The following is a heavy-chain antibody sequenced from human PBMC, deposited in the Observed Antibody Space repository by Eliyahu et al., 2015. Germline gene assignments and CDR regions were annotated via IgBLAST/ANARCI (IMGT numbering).Heavy chain of an antibody. CDR2: INPSDSDT. CDR1: GYSFTTYW. D-gene: IGHD3-22*01. Sequence: DEQLVQSGAEVKKPGESLKISCQGSGYSFTTYWIGWXRQLPGKGLEWMGMINPSDSDTRYSPSFEGQVTMSADKSIRTAYLQWSTLKASDTAMYYCARRAQVYPYESSGYSYYFHYMDVWGKGTTVTVS. CDR3: ARRAQVYPYESSGYSYYFHYMDV. J-gene: IGHJ6*03. V-gene: IGHV5-51*03.